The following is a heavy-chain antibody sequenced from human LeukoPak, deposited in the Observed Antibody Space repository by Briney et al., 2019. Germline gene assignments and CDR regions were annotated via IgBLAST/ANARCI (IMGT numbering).Heavy chain of an antibody. V-gene: IGHV3-23*01. CDR1: GFTFSSYA. J-gene: IGHJ4*02. CDR3: ARDRRVLAATFDY. D-gene: IGHD2-15*01. CDR2: ISGSGGST. Sequence: PGGSLRLSCAASGFTFSSYAMSWVRQAPGKGLEWVSAISGSGGSTYYADSVKGRFTISRDNSKNTLYLQMNSLRAEDTVVYYCARDRRVLAATFDYWGQGTLVTVSS.